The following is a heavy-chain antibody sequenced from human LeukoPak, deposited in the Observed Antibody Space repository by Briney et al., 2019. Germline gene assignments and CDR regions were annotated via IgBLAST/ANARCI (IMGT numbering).Heavy chain of an antibody. CDR3: ARGVNSGYFDY. D-gene: IGHD1-26*01. CDR2: IYYSGST. J-gene: IGHJ4*02. CDR1: GGSISSYY. V-gene: IGHV4-59*01. Sequence: SETLSLSCTVSGGSISSYYWTWIRQPPGKGLEWIGYIYYSGSTNYNPSLKSRVTISVDTSKNQFSLKLTSVTAADTAVYYCARGVNSGYFDYCGQGTLVTVSS.